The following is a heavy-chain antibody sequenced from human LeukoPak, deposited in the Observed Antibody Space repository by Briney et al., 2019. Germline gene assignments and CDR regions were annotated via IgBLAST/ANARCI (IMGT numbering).Heavy chain of an antibody. V-gene: IGHV4-59*01. D-gene: IGHD3-22*01. CDR1: GSSISSYY. J-gene: IGHJ3*02. CDR2: IYYSGST. CDR3: ARDHPDSSGYRDAFDI. Sequence: PSETLSLTCTVSGSSISSYYWSWIRQPPGKGLEWIGYIYYSGSTNYNPSLKSRVTISVDTSKNQFSLKLSSVTAADTAVYYCARDHPDSSGYRDAFDIWGQGTMVTVSS.